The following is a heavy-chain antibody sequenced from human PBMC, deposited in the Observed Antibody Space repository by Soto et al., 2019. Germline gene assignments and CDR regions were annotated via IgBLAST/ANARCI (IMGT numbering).Heavy chain of an antibody. J-gene: IGHJ4*02. CDR1: GFTLNNYG. CDR2: INPNGQGI. Sequence: EVQLLESGGGLVQPGGSLRLSCAASGFTLNNYGMSWVRQAPGKGLEWVSTINPNGQGIYYADSVKGRFIISKDNAKNTVLLHMDSLTTDDTAVYYCAKDLGYPRDYFHYWGQGTLVTVSS. V-gene: IGHV3-23*01. CDR3: AKDLGYPRDYFHY. D-gene: IGHD6-13*01.